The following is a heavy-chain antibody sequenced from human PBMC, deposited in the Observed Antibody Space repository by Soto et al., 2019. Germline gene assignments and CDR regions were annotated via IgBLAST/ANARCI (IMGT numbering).Heavy chain of an antibody. V-gene: IGHV1-58*01. CDR1: GFTFTSSA. CDR3: AADSGVVVAATPSY. J-gene: IGHJ4*02. CDR2: IVVGSGNT. D-gene: IGHD2-15*01. Sequence: SVKVSCKASGFTFTSSAVQWVRQARGQRLEWIGWIVVGSGNTNYAQKFQERVTVTRDMSTSTAYMELSSLRSEDTAVYYCAADSGVVVAATPSYWGQGTLVTVSS.